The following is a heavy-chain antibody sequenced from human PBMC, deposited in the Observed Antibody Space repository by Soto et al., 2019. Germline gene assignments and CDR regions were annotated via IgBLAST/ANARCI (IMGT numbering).Heavy chain of an antibody. Sequence: LSLTCTVSGGSISSYYWSWIRQPPGKGLEWIGYIYYSGSTNYNPSLKSRVTISVDTSKNQFSLKLSSVTAADTAVYYCARVISSGCLDYWGQGTLVTVSS. V-gene: IGHV4-59*01. CDR2: IYYSGST. D-gene: IGHD6-19*01. CDR1: GGSISSYY. CDR3: ARVISSGCLDY. J-gene: IGHJ4*02.